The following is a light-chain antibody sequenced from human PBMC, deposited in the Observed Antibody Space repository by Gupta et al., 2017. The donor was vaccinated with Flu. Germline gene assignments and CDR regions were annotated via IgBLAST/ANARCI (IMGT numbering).Light chain of an antibody. CDR1: SSDIGAYNY. V-gene: IGLV2-8*01. CDR2: EVN. CDR3: SSYAGSRNNYV. J-gene: IGLJ1*01. Sequence: QSALTQPPSASGSPGQSVPISCTGTSSDIGAYNYVSWYQQYPGKAPKLIIFEVNKRPSGVPDRFSASKSGNTAALTVSGLQGEDEADYYCSSYAGSRNNYVFGSGTKVTVL.